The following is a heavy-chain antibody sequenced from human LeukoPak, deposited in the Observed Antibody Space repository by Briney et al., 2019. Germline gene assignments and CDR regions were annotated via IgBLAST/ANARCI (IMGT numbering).Heavy chain of an antibody. CDR3: ASNPRRFGELFCDY. J-gene: IGHJ4*02. CDR1: GFTFSSYS. V-gene: IGHV3-48*04. CDR2: ISSSSSTI. Sequence: PGGSLRLSCAASGFTFSSYSMNWVRQAPGKGLEWVSYISSSSSTICYADSVKGRFTISRDNAKNSPYLQMNSLRAEDTAVYYCASNPRRFGELFCDYWGQGTLVTVSS. D-gene: IGHD3-10*01.